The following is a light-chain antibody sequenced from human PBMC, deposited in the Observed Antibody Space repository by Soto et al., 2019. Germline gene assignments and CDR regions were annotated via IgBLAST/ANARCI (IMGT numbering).Light chain of an antibody. CDR3: QQYNTYPWT. CDR2: KAS. V-gene: IGKV1-5*03. Sequence: DIQITQSPSTLSASIGDRVTITCRASESVKSWLAWYQQKAGKAPKFLIYKASTLESGVPSRFSGSGSGTEFTLTISSLQPDDFATYYCQQYNTYPWTFGQGTKVDIK. CDR1: ESVKSW. J-gene: IGKJ1*01.